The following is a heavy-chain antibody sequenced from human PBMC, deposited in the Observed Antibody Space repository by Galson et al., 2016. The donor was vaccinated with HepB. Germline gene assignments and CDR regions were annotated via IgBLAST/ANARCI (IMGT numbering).Heavy chain of an antibody. Sequence: QSGADVKKPGESLKISCKGFGNSFSNYWIGWVRKMPGKGLEWMGIIYPADSDTRYSPSFQGQVTISADKSISTAYLQWSSLKASDTAIYYCAIQNYYDRSGYVYWYGMDVWGQGTTVTVSS. J-gene: IGHJ6*02. D-gene: IGHD3-22*01. CDR2: IYPADSDT. CDR1: GNSFSNYW. V-gene: IGHV5-51*01. CDR3: AIQNYYDRSGYVYWYGMDV.